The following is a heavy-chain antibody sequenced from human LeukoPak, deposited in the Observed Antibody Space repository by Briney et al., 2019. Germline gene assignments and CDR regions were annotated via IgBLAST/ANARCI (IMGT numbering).Heavy chain of an antibody. Sequence: GSLRLSCAASGFTFSSYSMNWVRQAPGKGLEWVSSTSSSSSYIYYADSVKGRFTISRDNAKNSLYLQMNSLRAEDTAVYYCARDRYDFWSGYSSLSWFDPWGQGTLVTVSS. CDR1: GFTFSSYS. CDR3: ARDRYDFWSGYSSLSWFDP. CDR2: TSSSSSYI. V-gene: IGHV3-21*01. J-gene: IGHJ5*02. D-gene: IGHD3-3*01.